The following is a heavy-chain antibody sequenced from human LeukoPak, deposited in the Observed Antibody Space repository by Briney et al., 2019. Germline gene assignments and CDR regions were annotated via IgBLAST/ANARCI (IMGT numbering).Heavy chain of an antibody. Sequence: GASVKVSCKASGYTFTSYYMHWVRQAPGQGLEWMGISNPSGGSTSYAQKFQGRVTMTRDTSTSTVYMELSSLRSEDTAVYYCARARRGCSYGSWVIFGYWGQGTLVTVSS. V-gene: IGHV1-46*01. CDR3: ARARRGCSYGSWVIFGY. CDR1: GYTFTSYY. CDR2: SNPSGGST. D-gene: IGHD5-18*01. J-gene: IGHJ4*02.